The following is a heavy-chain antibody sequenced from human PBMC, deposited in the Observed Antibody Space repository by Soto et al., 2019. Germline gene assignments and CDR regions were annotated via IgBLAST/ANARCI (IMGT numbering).Heavy chain of an antibody. V-gene: IGHV1-18*01. J-gene: IGHJ4*02. Sequence: QVHLVQSGAEVKKPGASVKVSCKASGYAYTTYGITRVRQAPGQGLEWMGWISAHNGNINYAQKLQGRVTVTRDTSTSTAYMELRSLRSDDTAVYYCARGRYGDYWGQGALSPSPQ. CDR1: GYAYTTYG. CDR2: ISAHNGNI. D-gene: IGHD1-1*01. CDR3: ARGRYGDY.